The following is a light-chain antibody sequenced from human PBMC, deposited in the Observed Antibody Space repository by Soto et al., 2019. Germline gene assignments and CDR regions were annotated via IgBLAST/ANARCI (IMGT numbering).Light chain of an antibody. Sequence: EIVLTQSPDTLSLSPGESATLSCRASQSVSSSYLAWYQQKPGRAPRRLIYGASNRATGIPDRFSGSGSGTDFTLTISRLEPVDFAVFYCQQYDDSITFGQGTRLEIE. J-gene: IGKJ5*01. CDR3: QQYDDSIT. CDR1: QSVSSSY. V-gene: IGKV3-20*01. CDR2: GAS.